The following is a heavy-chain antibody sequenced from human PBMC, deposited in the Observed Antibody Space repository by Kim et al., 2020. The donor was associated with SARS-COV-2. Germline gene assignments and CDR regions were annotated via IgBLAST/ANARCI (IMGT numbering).Heavy chain of an antibody. D-gene: IGHD6-19*01. Sequence: YADSVKGRFTISRDNAKKTLYLQMNSLREEDTAVYYCARRAYSSGWWYFDYWGQGILVIVSS. V-gene: IGHV3-74*01. J-gene: IGHJ4*02. CDR3: ARRAYSSGWWYFDY.